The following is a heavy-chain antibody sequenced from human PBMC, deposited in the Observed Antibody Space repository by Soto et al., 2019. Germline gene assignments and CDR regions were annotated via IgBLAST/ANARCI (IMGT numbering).Heavy chain of an antibody. Sequence: EPQLVESGGGLVQPGGSLRLYCETSGFTFDYYSMNWARQAPGKGLEWVSGVSCSGAFTFYAASVEGRFTISRDSSKNTLYLHINSLRVEDTAMYYCAKEIYDFMWGNDCHSYTDYWGQGTLVTVSS. V-gene: IGHV3-23*04. J-gene: IGHJ4*02. CDR2: VSCSGAFT. D-gene: IGHD3-16*01. CDR1: GFTFDYYS. CDR3: AKEIYDFMWGNDCHSYTDY.